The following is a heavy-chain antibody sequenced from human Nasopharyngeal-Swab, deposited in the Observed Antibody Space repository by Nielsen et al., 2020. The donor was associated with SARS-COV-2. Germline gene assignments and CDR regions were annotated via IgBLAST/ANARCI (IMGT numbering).Heavy chain of an antibody. CDR3: ARVKGYQLLSSAAPNWFDP. V-gene: IGHV4-39*07. D-gene: IGHD2-2*01. CDR2: IYYSGST. CDR1: GGSFSSYY. J-gene: IGHJ5*02. Sequence: SETLSLTCAVSGGSFSSYYWGWIRQPPGKGLEWIGSIYYSGSTYYNPSLKSRVTISVDTSKNQFSLKLSSVTAADTAVYYCARVKGYQLLSSAAPNWFDPWGQGTLVTVSS.